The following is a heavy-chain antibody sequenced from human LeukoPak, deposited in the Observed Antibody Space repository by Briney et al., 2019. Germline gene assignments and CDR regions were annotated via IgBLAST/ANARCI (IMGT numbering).Heavy chain of an antibody. V-gene: IGHV3-21*01. CDR3: ASLRVAGVLNFDY. Sequence: GGSLRLSCAASGFTFSSYSMNWVRQAPGKGLEWVSSISSSSYIYYADSVKGRFTISRDNAKNSLYLQMNSLRAEDTAVYYCASLRVAGVLNFDYWGQGTLVTVSS. D-gene: IGHD6-19*01. CDR1: GFTFSSYS. CDR2: ISSSSYI. J-gene: IGHJ4*02.